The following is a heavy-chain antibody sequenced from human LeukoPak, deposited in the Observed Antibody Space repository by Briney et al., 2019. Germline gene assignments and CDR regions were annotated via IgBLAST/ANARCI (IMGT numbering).Heavy chain of an antibody. Sequence: PSETLSLTCAVSGGSISSSYWSWIRQPPGKGLEWIGYIYNTGNTNYNPSLKSRVTISIDTSKNQFSLNVNSVTAADTAVYYCARHTYARPFDSWGQGTLVTVSS. CDR3: ARHTYARPFDS. D-gene: IGHD6-6*01. J-gene: IGHJ4*02. V-gene: IGHV4-59*08. CDR2: IYNTGNT. CDR1: GGSISSSY.